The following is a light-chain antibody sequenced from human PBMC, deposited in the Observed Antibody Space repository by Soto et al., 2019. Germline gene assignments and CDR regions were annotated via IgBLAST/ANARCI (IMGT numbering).Light chain of an antibody. V-gene: IGKV3-20*01. CDR3: QQYSNSVGF. Sequence: IVLTQSPGTLSLSPGERATLSCRASQYVKSQYLAWYQHKPGQAPRLLIYAASSRATGIPDRLSGSGSGTDFILTISRLEAEDFGVYYCQQYSNSVGFFGGGTRVEIK. CDR1: QYVKSQY. CDR2: AAS. J-gene: IGKJ4*01.